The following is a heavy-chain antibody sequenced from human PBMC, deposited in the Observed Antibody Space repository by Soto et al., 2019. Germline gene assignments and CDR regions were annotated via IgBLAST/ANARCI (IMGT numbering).Heavy chain of an antibody. Sequence: SETKSVTCTVSGGNIISSGCYWGWIKKPPGKGLEWIGSIYYSGSTNYSPSFQGHVTISADKSITTAYLQWSSLKASDTAMYFCARAVLVSTNTLNYPFDNWGQGTLVTVSS. CDR3: ARAVLVSTNTLNYPFDN. D-gene: IGHD5-12*01. CDR1: GGNIISSGCY. J-gene: IGHJ4*02. CDR2: IYYSGST. V-gene: IGHV4-39*07.